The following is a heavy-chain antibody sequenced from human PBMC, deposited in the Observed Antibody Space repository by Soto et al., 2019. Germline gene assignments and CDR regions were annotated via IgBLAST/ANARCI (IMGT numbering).Heavy chain of an antibody. V-gene: IGHV3-30-3*01. D-gene: IGHD6-19*01. CDR2: ISYDGSNK. CDR1: GFTFSSYA. Sequence: GGSLRLSCAASGFTFSSYAMHWVRQAPGKGLEWVAVISYDGSNKYYADSVKGRFTISRDNSKNTLYLQMNSLRAEDTAVYYCARDYVPYSSGWYGGFDYWGQGTLVTVS. CDR3: ARDYVPYSSGWYGGFDY. J-gene: IGHJ4*02.